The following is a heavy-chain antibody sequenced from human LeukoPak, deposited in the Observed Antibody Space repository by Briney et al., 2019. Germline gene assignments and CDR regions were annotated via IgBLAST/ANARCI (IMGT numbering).Heavy chain of an antibody. Sequence: SETLSLTCTVSGGSISSHYWSWLRQPPGKGLEWIGYIYYSGSTNYNPSLKSRVTISVDTSKNQFSLKLSSVTAADTAVYYCARVRREDSQNYYYYYYMDVWGKGTTVTVSS. CDR1: GGSISSHY. D-gene: IGHD6-6*01. V-gene: IGHV4-59*11. CDR3: ARVRREDSQNYYYYYYMDV. J-gene: IGHJ6*03. CDR2: IYYSGST.